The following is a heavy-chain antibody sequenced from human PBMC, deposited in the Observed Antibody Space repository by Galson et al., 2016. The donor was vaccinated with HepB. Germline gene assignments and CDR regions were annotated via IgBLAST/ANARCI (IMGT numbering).Heavy chain of an antibody. V-gene: IGHV1-3*04. CDR2: INTGNGHT. CDR3: VRDEDRAMSHNWFDS. CDR1: GYIFTDYA. D-gene: IGHD5-18*01. J-gene: IGHJ5*01. Sequence: SVKVSCKASGYIFTDYALNWVRQAPGQGLEWMGWINTGNGHTQYSQKFQDRVSISMDTSASIAFMELTSLRHEDTAVYYCVRDEDRAMSHNWFDSWGQGTLVTVAS.